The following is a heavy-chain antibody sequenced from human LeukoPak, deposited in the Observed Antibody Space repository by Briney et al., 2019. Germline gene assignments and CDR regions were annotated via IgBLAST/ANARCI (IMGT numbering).Heavy chain of an antibody. D-gene: IGHD3-10*01. V-gene: IGHV3-74*01. CDR3: ARGTRGWFGELLRLDY. CDR1: GFTFSSYW. CDR2: INSDGSST. J-gene: IGHJ4*02. Sequence: GGSLRLSCAASGFTFSSYWMHWVRQAPGKGLVWVSRINSDGSSTSYADSVKGRFTISRDNAKNTLYLQMNSLRAEDTAVYYCARGTRGWFGELLRLDYWGQGTLVTVSS.